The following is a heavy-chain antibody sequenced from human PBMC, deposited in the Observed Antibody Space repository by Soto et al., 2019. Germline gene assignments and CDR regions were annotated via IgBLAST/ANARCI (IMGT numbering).Heavy chain of an antibody. CDR3: ARERNGEAVAGTGPKYYYYYGMDV. Sequence: GGSLRLSCAASGFTFSSYAMSWVRQAPGKGLEWVSAISGSGGSTYYADSVKGRFTISRENAKNSLYLQMNSLRAEDTAVYYCARERNGEAVAGTGPKYYYYYGMDVWGQGTTVTVSS. J-gene: IGHJ6*02. CDR1: GFTFSSYA. CDR2: ISGSGGST. D-gene: IGHD6-19*01. V-gene: IGHV3-23*01.